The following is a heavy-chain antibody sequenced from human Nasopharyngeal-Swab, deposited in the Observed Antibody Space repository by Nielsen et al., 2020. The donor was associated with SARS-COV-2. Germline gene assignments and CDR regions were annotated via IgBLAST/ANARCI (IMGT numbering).Heavy chain of an antibody. J-gene: IGHJ4*02. CDR2: IYSGGST. CDR3: ARGNYDSLY. CDR1: GFTVSSNY. D-gene: IGHD3-22*01. Sequence: GESLKISCAASGFTVSSNYMSWVRQAPGKGLEWVSVIYSGGSTYCADSVKGRFTISRDNSKNTLYLQMNSLRAEDTAVYYCARGNYDSLYWGQGTLVTVSS. V-gene: IGHV3-53*01.